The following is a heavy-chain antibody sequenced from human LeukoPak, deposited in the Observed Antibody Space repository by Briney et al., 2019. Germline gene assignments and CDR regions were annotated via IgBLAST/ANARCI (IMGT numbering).Heavy chain of an antibody. CDR2: ISSSSSYI. Sequence: GGSLRLSCAASGFTFSSYSMNWVRQAPGKGLEWVSSISSSSSYIYYADSVKGRFTISRDNAKNSLYLQMNSLRAEDTAVYYCARVRDILTGGFDYWGQGTLVTVSS. J-gene: IGHJ4*02. D-gene: IGHD3-9*01. CDR1: GFTFSSYS. V-gene: IGHV3-21*01. CDR3: ARVRDILTGGFDY.